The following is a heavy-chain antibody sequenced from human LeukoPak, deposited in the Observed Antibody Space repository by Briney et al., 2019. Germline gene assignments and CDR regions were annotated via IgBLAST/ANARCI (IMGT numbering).Heavy chain of an antibody. V-gene: IGHV4-61*02. D-gene: IGHD3-22*01. J-gene: IGHJ4*02. CDR3: ARDPGYYYDSSGFDY. Sequence: SETLSLTCTVSGGPISSGSYYWSWIRQPAGKGLEWIGRIYTSGSTNYNPSLRSRVTISVDTSKNQFSLKLSSVTAADTAVYYCARDPGYYYDSSGFDYWGQGTLVTVSS. CDR2: IYTSGST. CDR1: GGPISSGSYY.